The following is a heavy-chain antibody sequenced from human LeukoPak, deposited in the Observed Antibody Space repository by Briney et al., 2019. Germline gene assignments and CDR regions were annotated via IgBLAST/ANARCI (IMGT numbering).Heavy chain of an antibody. CDR3: ASVSENYYYYGMDV. V-gene: IGHV3-66*02. Sequence: PGGSLRLSCAASGFTVSSNYMSWVRQAPGKGLEWVSVIYSGGSTYYANSVKGRFTISRDNSKNTLYLQMNSLRVEDTAVYYCASVSENYYYYGMDVWGQGTTVTASS. CDR2: IYSGGST. J-gene: IGHJ6*02. CDR1: GFTVSSNY. D-gene: IGHD2-8*01.